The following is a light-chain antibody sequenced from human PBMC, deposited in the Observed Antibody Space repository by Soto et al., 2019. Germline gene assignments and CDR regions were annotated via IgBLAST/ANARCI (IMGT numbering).Light chain of an antibody. J-gene: IGKJ4*01. V-gene: IGKV1-13*02. CDR3: QNFRSSAIS. CDR2: DAS. Sequence: AIQLTQSPSSLSASVGDRVSITCRASQGIGSALAWYQLKPGAAPALLIYDASTLESGVPSRFSGSRSGADFTLTISSLQPEDFATYYCQNFRSSAISFGGGTKVDSK. CDR1: QGIGSA.